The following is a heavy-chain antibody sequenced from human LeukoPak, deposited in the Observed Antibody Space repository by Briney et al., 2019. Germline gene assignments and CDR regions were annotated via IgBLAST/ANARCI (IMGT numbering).Heavy chain of an antibody. V-gene: IGHV3-64*01. D-gene: IGHD6-13*01. CDR3: AKVGAAAPGYYYMDV. J-gene: IGHJ6*03. CDR1: GFTFSSYA. CDR2: ISSNGGST. Sequence: GGSLRLSCAASGFTFSSYAMHWVRQAPGKGLEYVSAISSNGGSTYYANSVKGRFTISRDNSKNTLYLQMNSLRAEDTAVYYCAKVGAAAPGYYYMDVWGKGTTVTVSS.